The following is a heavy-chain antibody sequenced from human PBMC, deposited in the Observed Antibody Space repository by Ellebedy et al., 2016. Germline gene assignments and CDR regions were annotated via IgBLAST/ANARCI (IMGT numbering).Heavy chain of an antibody. CDR1: GFTVSSNY. D-gene: IGHD1-14*01. V-gene: IGHV3-66*01. Sequence: GGSLRLSCAVSGFTVSSNYMSWVRQAPGKGLEWVSTLYSGGTILYADSVKGRFTISRDNSKNTLYLQMNSLTVEDTAVYYCAKGNAIPGPEPLDFWGQGTLVTVSS. CDR3: AKGNAIPGPEPLDF. CDR2: LYSGGTI. J-gene: IGHJ4*02.